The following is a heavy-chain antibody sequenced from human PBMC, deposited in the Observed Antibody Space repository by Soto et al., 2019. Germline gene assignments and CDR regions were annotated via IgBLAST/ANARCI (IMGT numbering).Heavy chain of an antibody. J-gene: IGHJ5*02. D-gene: IGHD3-3*01. CDR1: GFTFSSYG. V-gene: IGHV3-33*01. Sequence: QVQLVESGGGVVQPGRSLRLSCAASGFTFSSYGMHWVRQAPGKGLEWVAVIWYDGSNKYYADSVKGRFTISRDNSKNTLYLQMNSLRAGDTAVYYCAREGYEHYHFWSGYYTENGEFDWFGPCGQGTLDTVSS. CDR2: IWYDGSNK. CDR3: AREGYEHYHFWSGYYTENGEFDWFGP.